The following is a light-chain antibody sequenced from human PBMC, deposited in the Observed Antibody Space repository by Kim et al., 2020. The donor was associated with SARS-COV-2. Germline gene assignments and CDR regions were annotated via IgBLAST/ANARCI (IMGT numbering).Light chain of an antibody. CDR3: QQYGTSRVT. CDR1: QSVSSSY. CDR2: DTS. J-gene: IGKJ3*01. Sequence: EIVLTQSPGTLSLSPGERATLSCRASQSVSSSYLAWYQQKPGQAPRLLIYDTSSRATGIPDRFSGGGSGTDFTLTISRLEPEDFAVYYCQQYGTSRVTFGPGTKVDIK. V-gene: IGKV3-20*01.